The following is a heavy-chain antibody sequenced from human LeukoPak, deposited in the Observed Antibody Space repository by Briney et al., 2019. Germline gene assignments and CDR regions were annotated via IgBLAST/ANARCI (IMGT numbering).Heavy chain of an antibody. CDR3: ASLVLWFGELYFDY. CDR1: GGSFSGYY. V-gene: IGHV4-34*01. J-gene: IGHJ4*02. CDR2: INHSGST. Sequence: SETLSLTCAVYGGSFSGYYWSWIRQPPGKGLGWIGEINHSGSTNYNPSLKSRVTISVDTSKNQFSLKLSSVTAANTAVYYCASLVLWFGELYFDYWGQGTLVTVSS. D-gene: IGHD3-10*01.